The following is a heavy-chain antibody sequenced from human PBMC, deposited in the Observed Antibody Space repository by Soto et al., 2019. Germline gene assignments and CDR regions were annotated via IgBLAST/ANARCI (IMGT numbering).Heavy chain of an antibody. CDR1: GFTFSSYG. D-gene: IGHD3-10*01. Sequence: QVQLVESGGGVVQPGRSLRLSCAASGFTFSSYGMHWVRQAPGKGLEWVAVISYDGSNKYYADSVKGRFTISRDNSKNTLYLQMNSLRAEDTAVYYGAKEMTMASRLLWFGESFDYFDYWGQGTLVTVSS. CDR2: ISYDGSNK. CDR3: AKEMTMASRLLWFGESFDYFDY. J-gene: IGHJ4*02. V-gene: IGHV3-30*18.